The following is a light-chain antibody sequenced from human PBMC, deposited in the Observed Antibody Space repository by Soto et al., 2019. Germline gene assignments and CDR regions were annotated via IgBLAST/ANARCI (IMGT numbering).Light chain of an antibody. CDR3: QQYDTYSMYT. Sequence: DIQMTQSPSTLSATAGDRVTITCRASQSISSWLAWYQHKPGKAPKLLIYDASTLESGVPSRFSGSGSGTEFTLIISSLQPDDFATYYCQQYDTYSMYTFGQGTKLEIK. CDR1: QSISSW. V-gene: IGKV1-5*01. J-gene: IGKJ2*01. CDR2: DAS.